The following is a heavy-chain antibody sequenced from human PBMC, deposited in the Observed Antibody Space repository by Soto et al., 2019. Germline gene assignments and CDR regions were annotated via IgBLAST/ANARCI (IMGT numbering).Heavy chain of an antibody. CDR2: IIPIFGTA. Sequence: ASVKVSCKASGGTFSSYAISWVRQAPGQGLEWMGGIIPIFGTANYAQKFQGRVTITADESTSTAYMELSSLRSEDTAVYYCARKRTGNLYYFDYWGQGTLVTVSS. CDR1: GGTFSSYA. J-gene: IGHJ4*02. D-gene: IGHD1-1*01. CDR3: ARKRTGNLYYFDY. V-gene: IGHV1-69*13.